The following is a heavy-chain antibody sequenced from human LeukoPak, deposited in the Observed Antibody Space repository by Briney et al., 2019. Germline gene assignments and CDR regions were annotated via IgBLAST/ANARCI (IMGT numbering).Heavy chain of an antibody. D-gene: IGHD2-2*01. J-gene: IGHJ4*02. CDR3: ARGLIPDAPYYFDY. CDR1: GFTFRSYI. Sequence: GGSLRLSCAASGFTFRSYIMNWVRQAPGKGLEWVSSISSSSSYIYYADSVRGRFTISRDNAKKSVYLQMNSLRAEDTAVYYCARGLIPDAPYYFDYWGQGTLVTVSS. V-gene: IGHV3-21*01. CDR2: ISSSSSYI.